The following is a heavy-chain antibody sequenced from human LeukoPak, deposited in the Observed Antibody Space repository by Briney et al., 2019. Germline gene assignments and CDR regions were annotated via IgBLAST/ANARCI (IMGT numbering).Heavy chain of an antibody. Sequence: PGGSLRLSCAASGFTFDDYGMSWVRPAPGKGLEWFSGINWNGGSTGYADSVKGRFTLSRDNAKNTLYLKMKSLRAEDTALYYCARVFGGSDFGVCFYWGQGTLVTVSS. D-gene: IGHD1-26*01. J-gene: IGHJ4*02. CDR2: INWNGGST. CDR3: ARVFGGSDFGVCFY. CDR1: GFTFDDYG. V-gene: IGHV3-20*04.